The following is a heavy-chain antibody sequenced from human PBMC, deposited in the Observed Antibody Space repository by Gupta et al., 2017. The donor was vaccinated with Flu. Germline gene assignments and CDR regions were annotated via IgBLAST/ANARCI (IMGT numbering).Heavy chain of an antibody. Sequence: EVQLLESGGGLVQPVGSLRLSCAASGFSFSYYAMTWVRQSPGKGLEWVSVISGGGISTEYADSVKGRFTVSRDNSKNTLYLQIDSLRPEDTAIYYCAKNWGYDTSGYGLRHWGQGTLLTVSS. D-gene: IGHD3-22*01. V-gene: IGHV3-23*01. CDR3: AKNWGYDTSGYGLRH. J-gene: IGHJ4*02. CDR2: ISGGGIST. CDR1: GFSFSYYA.